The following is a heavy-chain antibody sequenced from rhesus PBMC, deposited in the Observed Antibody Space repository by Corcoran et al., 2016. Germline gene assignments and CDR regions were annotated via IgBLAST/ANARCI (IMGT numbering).Heavy chain of an antibody. CDR3: ARRHATGTTAVDY. V-gene: IGHV3-115*02. J-gene: IGHJ4*01. Sequence: EVQLAESGGGLVQPGGSLRLSCAASGFTFSGYEMHWVRQALGKWLESVSVIGGDISYTHYADSVKGRFTISRDNAKNSLSLQMNSLRAEDTAVYYCARRHATGTTAVDYWGQGVLVTVSS. CDR2: IGGDISYT. D-gene: IGHD1-7*02. CDR1: GFTFSGYE.